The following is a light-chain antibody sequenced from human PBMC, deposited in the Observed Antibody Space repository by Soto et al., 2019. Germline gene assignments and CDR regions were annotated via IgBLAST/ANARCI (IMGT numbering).Light chain of an antibody. CDR2: EVT. Sequence: QSALTQPPSASGSPGQSVTISCTGTSSDVGGYNYVSWYQHHPGKAPKLMIYEVTKRPSGVPDRFSASKTGNTASLTVSGLQAEDAAEYYCSSYEASSNLVFGGGTKLTVL. CDR3: SSYEASSNLV. J-gene: IGLJ3*02. CDR1: SSDVGGYNY. V-gene: IGLV2-8*01.